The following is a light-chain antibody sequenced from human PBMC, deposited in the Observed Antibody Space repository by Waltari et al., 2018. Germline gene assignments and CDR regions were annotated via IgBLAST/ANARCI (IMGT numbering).Light chain of an antibody. CDR1: RSISSY. CDR2: AAS. Sequence: SCRAGRSISSYLAWYQQKPGQAPRLLIYAASSRATGIPDRFSGSGSGTDFSLTISRLEPEDFAVYYCQNHERLPAMFGQGTKVEIK. V-gene: IGKV3-20*01. CDR3: QNHERLPAM. J-gene: IGKJ1*01.